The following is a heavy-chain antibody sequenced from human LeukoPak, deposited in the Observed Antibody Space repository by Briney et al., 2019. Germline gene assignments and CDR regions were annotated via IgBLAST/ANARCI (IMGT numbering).Heavy chain of an antibody. J-gene: IGHJ4*02. V-gene: IGHV3-30-3*01. CDR3: ARDRRGPEGIELVSFDY. CDR1: GFTFSSYA. CDR2: ISYDGSNK. D-gene: IGHD2-8*02. Sequence: PGGSLRLSCAASGFTFSSYAMHWVRQAPGKGLEWVAVISYDGSNKYYADSVKGRFTISRDNSKNTLYLQMNSLRAEDTAVYYCARDRRGPEGIELVSFDYWGQGTLVTVSS.